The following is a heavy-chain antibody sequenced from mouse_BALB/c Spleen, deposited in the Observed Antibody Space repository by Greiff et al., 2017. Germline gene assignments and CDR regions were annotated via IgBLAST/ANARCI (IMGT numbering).Heavy chain of an antibody. Sequence: EVMLVESGGDLVKPGGSLKLSCAASGFTFSSYGMSWVRQTPDKRLEWVATISSGGSYTYYPDSVKGRFTIARDNAKNTLYLQMSSLKSEDTAMYYCARWDYDGFAYWGQGTLVTVS. J-gene: IGHJ3*01. D-gene: IGHD2-4*01. V-gene: IGHV5-6*02. CDR3: ARWDYDGFAY. CDR2: ISSGGSYT. CDR1: GFTFSSYG.